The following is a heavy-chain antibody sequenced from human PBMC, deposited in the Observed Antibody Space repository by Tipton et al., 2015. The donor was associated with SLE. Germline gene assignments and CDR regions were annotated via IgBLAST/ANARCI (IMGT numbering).Heavy chain of an antibody. CDR2: IYHSGTA. V-gene: IGHV4-39*07. CDR1: GGSISSSRYY. CDR3: AGVTELLWFGEARGWFDP. J-gene: IGHJ5*02. D-gene: IGHD3-10*01. Sequence: TLSLTCTVSGGSISSSRYYWGWIRQPPGKGLEWIGSIYHSGTAYYNPSLKSRVTISVDTSKNQFSLKLSSVTAADTAVYYCAGVTELLWFGEARGWFDPWGQGTLVTVSS.